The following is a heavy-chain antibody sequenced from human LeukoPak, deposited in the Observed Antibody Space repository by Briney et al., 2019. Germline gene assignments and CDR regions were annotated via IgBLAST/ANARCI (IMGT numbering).Heavy chain of an antibody. CDR2: INPNSGGT. V-gene: IGHV1-2*02. CDR1: GYTFTGYY. D-gene: IGHD6-13*01. CDR3: ASTSGYSSSWYYFDY. J-gene: IGHJ4*02. Sequence: GASVKVSCKASGYTFTGYYMHWVRQAPGQGLEWMGWINPNSGGTNYAQKFQGRVTMTRDTSISTAYMELSSLRSEDTAVYYCASTSGYSSSWYYFDYWGQGTLVTVSS.